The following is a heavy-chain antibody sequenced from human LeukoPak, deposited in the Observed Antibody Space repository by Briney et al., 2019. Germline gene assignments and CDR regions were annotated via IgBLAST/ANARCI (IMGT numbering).Heavy chain of an antibody. Sequence: GSSLRLSCAASGFTFSTYAMHWVRQAPGKGLEWVAVISHHGSNQWYADSAKGRFTISRDNSKNTLYLQMNSLRADDTAVYYCARAREPYYYGLGSPYWGQGTLVTISS. V-gene: IGHV3-30-3*01. J-gene: IGHJ4*02. CDR3: ARAREPYYYGLGSPY. CDR2: ISHHGSNQ. D-gene: IGHD3-10*01. CDR1: GFTFSTYA.